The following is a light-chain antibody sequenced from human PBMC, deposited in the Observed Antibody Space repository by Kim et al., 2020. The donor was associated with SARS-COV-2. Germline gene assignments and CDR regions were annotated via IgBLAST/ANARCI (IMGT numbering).Light chain of an antibody. CDR2: ETT. CDR3: LLSYSDGREV. J-gene: IGLJ3*02. V-gene: IGLV7-46*01. CDR1: TGTVTNGHS. Sequence: QAVVTQEPSLSVSPGGAVTLTCGSSTGTVTNGHSPFWFQQMPGQAPRTLLYETTKKHPWTPARFSGYLAGGKAAHIISGARPEDEADYYCLLSYSDGREVFGGGTQLTVL.